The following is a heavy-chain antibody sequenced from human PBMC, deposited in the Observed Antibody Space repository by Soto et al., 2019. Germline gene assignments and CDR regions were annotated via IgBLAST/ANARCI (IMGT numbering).Heavy chain of an antibody. CDR1: GFTFSSYW. J-gene: IGHJ6*02. Sequence: PVGSLRLSCAASGFTFSSYWMSWVRQAPGKGLEWVANIKQDGSEKYYVDSVKGRFTISRDNAKNSLYLQMNSLRAEDTAVYYCARGGNDFWRVGYYYYGMDVWGQGTTVTVSS. CDR3: ARGGNDFWRVGYYYYGMDV. V-gene: IGHV3-7*01. D-gene: IGHD3-3*01. CDR2: IKQDGSEK.